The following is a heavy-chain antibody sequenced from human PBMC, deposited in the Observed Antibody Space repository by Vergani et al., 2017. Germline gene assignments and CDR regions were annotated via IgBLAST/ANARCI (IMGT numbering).Heavy chain of an antibody. D-gene: IGHD6-13*01. CDR1: GFTFSTYA. CDR2: SSYDGSDK. Sequence: QVQLVESGGGVVQPGRSLRLSCAASGFTFSTYAMHWVRQAPGKGLEWVAFSSYDGSDKYYADSLKGRFTISKDNSKNTLYLENNSLRPEDTAVYSCARDPGYSSSWYYFDYWGQGTLVTVSS. J-gene: IGHJ4*02. V-gene: IGHV3-30*03. CDR3: ARDPGYSSSWYYFDY.